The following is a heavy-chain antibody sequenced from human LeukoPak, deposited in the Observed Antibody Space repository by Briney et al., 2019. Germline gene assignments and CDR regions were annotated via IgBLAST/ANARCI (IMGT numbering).Heavy chain of an antibody. CDR1: GDSISSGSYY. V-gene: IGHV4-39*07. J-gene: IGHJ5*02. CDR2: IYHSGST. CDR3: ARDRISVTDPPNWFDP. D-gene: IGHD6-19*01. Sequence: SETLSLTCTVSGDSISSGSYYWGWIRQPPGKGLEWIGSIYHSGSTYYNPSLKSRVTISLDTSNNQFSLKLSSVTAADTAVYYCARDRISVTDPPNWFDPWGQGTLVTVSS.